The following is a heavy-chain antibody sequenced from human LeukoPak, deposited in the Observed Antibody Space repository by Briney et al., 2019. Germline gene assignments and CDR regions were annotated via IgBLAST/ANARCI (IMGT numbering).Heavy chain of an antibody. Sequence: SETLSLTCAVYGGSFSGYYWSWIRQPPGKGLEWIGEINHSGSTNYNPSLKSRVTISVDTSKNQFSLKLSSVTAADTAVYYCARDSAAMAVYWGQGTLVAVSS. CDR3: ARDSAAMAVY. J-gene: IGHJ4*02. CDR2: INHSGST. D-gene: IGHD2-2*01. CDR1: GGSFSGYY. V-gene: IGHV4-34*01.